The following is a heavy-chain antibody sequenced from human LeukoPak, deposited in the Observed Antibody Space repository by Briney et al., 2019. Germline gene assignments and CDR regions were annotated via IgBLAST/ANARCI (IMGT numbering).Heavy chain of an antibody. CDR2: IYYSGIT. Sequence: PSETLSLTCSVSGGSISSFYWSWIRQPPGKGLEWIGYIYYSGITNYNPSLKSRVTISVDTSKNQFSLKLSSVTAADTAVYYCARAQPRITMIVVVHDAFDIWGQGTMVTVSS. J-gene: IGHJ3*02. V-gene: IGHV4-59*08. CDR1: GGSISSFY. D-gene: IGHD3-22*01. CDR3: ARAQPRITMIVVVHDAFDI.